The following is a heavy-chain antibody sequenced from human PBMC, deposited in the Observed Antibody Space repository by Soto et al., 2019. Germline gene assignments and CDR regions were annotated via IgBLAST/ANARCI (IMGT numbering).Heavy chain of an antibody. CDR2: ISSNGGTI. Sequence: PGGSLRLSCAASGFTFSDYEVNWVRQAPGKGLEWVSYISSNGGTIYYADSVKGRFTISRDNAKNSLHLQMDSLSAEDTAVYYCPRGLLAPAVRTVDYWGQGTLVIVSS. V-gene: IGHV3-48*03. D-gene: IGHD2-2*01. CDR1: GFTFSDYE. CDR3: PRGLLAPAVRTVDY. J-gene: IGHJ4*02.